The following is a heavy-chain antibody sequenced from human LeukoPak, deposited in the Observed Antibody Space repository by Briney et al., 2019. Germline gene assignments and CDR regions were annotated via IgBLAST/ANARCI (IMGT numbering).Heavy chain of an antibody. V-gene: IGHV3-53*01. D-gene: IGHD3-3*01. Sequence: GGSLRLSCAASGFTSDHFDDYGISWVRQAPGKGLEWVSVIYSGGSTYYADSVKGRFTISRDNSKNTLYLQMNSLRAEDTAVYYCARVSRSYDFWSGDTYYYYMDVWGKGTTVTVSS. CDR1: GFTSDHFDDYG. J-gene: IGHJ6*03. CDR2: IYSGGST. CDR3: ARVSRSYDFWSGDTYYYYMDV.